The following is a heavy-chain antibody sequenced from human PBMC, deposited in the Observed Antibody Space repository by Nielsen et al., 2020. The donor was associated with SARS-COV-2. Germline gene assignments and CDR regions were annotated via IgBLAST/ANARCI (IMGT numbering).Heavy chain of an antibody. D-gene: IGHD2-2*01. CDR1: GFTFSSYW. V-gene: IGHV3-7*03. CDR3: ASGEYQLQIFDY. Sequence: GGSLRLSCAASGFTFSSYWMSWVRQAPGKGLEWVANIKQFGSEKYYVDSVKGRFTISRDNSKNTLYLQMNSLRAEDTAVYYCASGEYQLQIFDYWGQGTLVTVSS. CDR2: IKQFGSEK. J-gene: IGHJ4*02.